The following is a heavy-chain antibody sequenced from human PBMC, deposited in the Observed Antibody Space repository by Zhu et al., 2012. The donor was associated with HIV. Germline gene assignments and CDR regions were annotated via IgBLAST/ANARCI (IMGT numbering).Heavy chain of an antibody. V-gene: IGHV4-38-2*01. Sequence: QVQVQGSGPGLVKPSETLSLTCDVSGSSINTANYWGWIRQPPGKGLEWIANIYRSGATYYNPSLRSRATISMDRSRNLFFLTLNSVTAADTAIYFCARTGDDNHHASFDIWDQGTLATVSS. CDR2: IYRSGAT. J-gene: IGHJ4*01. CDR1: GSSINTANY. D-gene: IGHD2-21*01. CDR3: ARTGDDNHHASFDI.